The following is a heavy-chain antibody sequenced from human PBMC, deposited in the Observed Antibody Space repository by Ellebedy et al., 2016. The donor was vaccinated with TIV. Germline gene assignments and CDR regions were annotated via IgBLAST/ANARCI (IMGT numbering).Heavy chain of an antibody. D-gene: IGHD3-22*01. CDR2: IKQDGSEK. J-gene: IGHJ4*02. CDR1: GFTFSSYW. CDR3: ARGDYYDSSGYSPG. V-gene: IGHV3-7*01. Sequence: PGGSLRLSCAASGFTFSSYWMSWVRQAPGKGLEWVANIKQDGSEKYYVDSVKGRFTISRDNAKNSLYLQMNSLRAEDTAVYYCARGDYYDSSGYSPGWGQGTLVTVSS.